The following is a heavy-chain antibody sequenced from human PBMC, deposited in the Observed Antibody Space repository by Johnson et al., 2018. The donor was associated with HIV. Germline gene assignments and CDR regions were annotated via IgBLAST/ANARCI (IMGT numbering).Heavy chain of an antibody. CDR3: AKGRKWNDVGNDALDI. CDR1: EFTVSRNY. Sequence: QVQLVESGGGLVQPGGSLRLSCAASEFTVSRNYMSWMRQAPGKGLEWVSNISRSGSTIYHADSVKGRLIISRDNSKSTVFLQMSNLRPEDTAVYYCAKGRKWNDVGNDALDIWGQGTLVTVSS. V-gene: IGHV3-11*04. CDR2: ISRSGSTI. J-gene: IGHJ3*02. D-gene: IGHD1-1*01.